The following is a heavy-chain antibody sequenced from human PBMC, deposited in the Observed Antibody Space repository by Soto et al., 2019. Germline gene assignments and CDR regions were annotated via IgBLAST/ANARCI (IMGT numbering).Heavy chain of an antibody. J-gene: IGHJ4*02. V-gene: IGHV1-18*01. Sequence: ASVKVSCKASGYTFTSYGISWVRQAPGQGLEWMGWISAYNGNTNYAQKLQGRVTMTTDTSTSTAYMELRSLRSDDTAVYFCVTYDYIWGTYRYRWAYWGRGTLVTVSS. CDR3: VTYDYIWGTYRYRWAY. CDR1: GYTFTSYG. CDR2: ISAYNGNT. D-gene: IGHD3-16*02.